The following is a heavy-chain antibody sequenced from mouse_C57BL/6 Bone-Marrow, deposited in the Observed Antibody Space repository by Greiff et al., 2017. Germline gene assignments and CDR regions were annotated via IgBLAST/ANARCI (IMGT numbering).Heavy chain of an antibody. J-gene: IGHJ2*01. CDR3: ARWRYYYGSRYFDY. CDR2: IYPGDGDT. CDR1: GYAFSSYW. Sequence: VQLQQSGAELVKPGASVKISCKASGYAFSSYWMNWVKQRPGKGLEWIGQIYPGDGDTNYNGKFKGKATLTADKSSRTAYMQLSSLTSEDSAVYFCARWRYYYGSRYFDYWGQGTTLTVSS. D-gene: IGHD1-1*01. V-gene: IGHV1-80*01.